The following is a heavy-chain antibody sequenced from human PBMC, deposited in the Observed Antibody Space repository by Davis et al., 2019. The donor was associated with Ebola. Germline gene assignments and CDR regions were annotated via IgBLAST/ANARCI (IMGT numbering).Heavy chain of an antibody. Sequence: MPSETLSLTCTVSGGPVSSGSYYWSWIRQPPGKGLEWIGYIYYSGNTNYNPSLKSRVTISVDTSKNQFSLKLSSVTAADTAVYYCARGLVVVAATYFDYWGQGTLVTVSS. D-gene: IGHD2-15*01. V-gene: IGHV4-61*01. CDR2: IYYSGNT. CDR3: ARGLVVVAATYFDY. CDR1: GGPVSSGSYY. J-gene: IGHJ4*02.